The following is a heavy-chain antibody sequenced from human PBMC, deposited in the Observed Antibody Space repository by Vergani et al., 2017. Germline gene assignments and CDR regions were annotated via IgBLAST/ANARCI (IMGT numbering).Heavy chain of an antibody. Sequence: EVQLVQSGAEVKKPGATMKISCKVSGYTFTDHYMHWVKQATGKGLEWMGLGDPEDGETIYAEKFKGRVTIAADTSTDTAHLELSSLRSEDTAVYYCATPQTVTTGGMEVWGQGTTVIVSS. CDR3: ATPQTVTTGGMEV. CDR2: GDPEDGET. J-gene: IGHJ6*02. CDR1: GYTFTDHY. D-gene: IGHD4-17*01. V-gene: IGHV1-69-2*01.